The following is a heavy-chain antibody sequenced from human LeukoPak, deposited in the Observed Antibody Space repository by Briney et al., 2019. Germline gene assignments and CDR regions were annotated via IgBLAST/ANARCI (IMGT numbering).Heavy chain of an antibody. Sequence: ATVKLSCTASGYTFTIYGTSWVPQAPGQGLEWMGWITAYNGNTNYTQTLLGRVPMTTDTSTSRSHIELRSLRSDDTAVYYCARDSRRFLECQIDYWGQGTLVTVSS. J-gene: IGHJ4*02. CDR1: GYTFTIYG. V-gene: IGHV1-18*01. CDR3: ARDSRRFLECQIDY. CDR2: ITAYNGNT. D-gene: IGHD3-3*01.